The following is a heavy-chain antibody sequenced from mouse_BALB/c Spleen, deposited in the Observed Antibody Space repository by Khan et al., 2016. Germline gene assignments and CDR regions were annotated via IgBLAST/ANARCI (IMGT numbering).Heavy chain of an antibody. V-gene: IGHV1-87*01. CDR2: IYPGDDDT. CDR1: GYTFKTYW. Sequence: QVQLQQSGAELARPGASVKLSCKASGYTFKTYWMQWVKQRPGQGLEWIGAIYPGDDDTRYTQKITGKATLTADKSSSTAYMQLSSLASEDSAVYYCGSGGTTGSPFAYWGKGTLVTVSA. D-gene: IGHD1-1*01. CDR3: GSGGTTGSPFAY. J-gene: IGHJ3*01.